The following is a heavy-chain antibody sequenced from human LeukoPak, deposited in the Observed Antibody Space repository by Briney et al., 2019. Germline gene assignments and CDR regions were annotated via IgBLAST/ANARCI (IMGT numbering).Heavy chain of an antibody. CDR2: INHSGST. V-gene: IGHV4-34*01. D-gene: IGHD3-22*01. CDR1: GGSFSGYY. CDR3: ARASVRSGYYRSYYYYGMDV. J-gene: IGHJ6*02. Sequence: SETLSLTCAVYGGSFSGYYWSWIRQPPGKGLEWIGEINHSGSTNYNPSLKSRVTISVDTSKNQFSLKLSSVTAADTAVYYCARASVRSGYYRSYYYYGMDVWGQGTTVTVPS.